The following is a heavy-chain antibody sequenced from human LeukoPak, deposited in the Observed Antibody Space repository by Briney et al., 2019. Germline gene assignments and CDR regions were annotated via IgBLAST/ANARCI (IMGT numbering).Heavy chain of an antibody. V-gene: IGHV3-33*01. CDR3: VRETSTPDAFDI. J-gene: IGHJ3*02. CDR1: GFTFSSYG. Sequence: GRSLRLSCAASGFTFSSYGMHWVRQAPGKGLEWVAVIWYDGSNEYYADSVKGRFPFSRDNSKNTLYLQMNSLRGEDTAVYYCVRETSTPDAFDIWGERTSVSVPS. CDR2: IWYDGSNE. D-gene: IGHD5/OR15-5a*01.